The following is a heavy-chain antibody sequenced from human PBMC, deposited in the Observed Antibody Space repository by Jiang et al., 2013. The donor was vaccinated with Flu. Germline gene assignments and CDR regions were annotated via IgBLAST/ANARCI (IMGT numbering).Heavy chain of an antibody. Sequence: GAEVKKPGSSVKVSCKASGGTFSSYTISWVRQAPGQGLEWMGRIIPILGIANYAQKFQGRVTITADKSTSTAYMELSSLRSEDTAVYYCARVGVTMGRVDYWGQGTLVTVSS. CDR1: GGTFSSYT. J-gene: IGHJ4*02. CDR2: IIPILGIA. V-gene: IGHV1-69*02. D-gene: IGHD3-10*01. CDR3: ARVGVTMGRVDY.